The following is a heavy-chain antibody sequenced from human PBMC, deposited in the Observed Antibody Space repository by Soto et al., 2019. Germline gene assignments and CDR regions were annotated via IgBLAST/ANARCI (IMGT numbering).Heavy chain of an antibody. CDR1: GGTFSSYA. Sequence: GASVKVSCKASGGTFSSYAISWVRQAPGQGLEWMGGIIPIFGTANYAQKFQGRVTITADKSTSTAYMELSSLRSEDTAVYYCARDSYSGYDGTYGMDVWGQGTTVTVSS. CDR3: ARDSYSGYDGTYGMDV. J-gene: IGHJ6*02. CDR2: IIPIFGTA. D-gene: IGHD5-12*01. V-gene: IGHV1-69*06.